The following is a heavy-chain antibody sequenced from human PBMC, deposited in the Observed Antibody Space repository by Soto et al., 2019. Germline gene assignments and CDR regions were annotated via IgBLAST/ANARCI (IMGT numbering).Heavy chain of an antibody. CDR2: ISGSGGST. J-gene: IGHJ5*02. Sequence: GGSLRLSCAASGFTFSSYAMSWVRQAPGKGLEWVSAISGSGGSTYYADSVKGRFTISRDNSKNTLYLQMNSLRAEDTAVYYCAKGGKQVGATPYNWFDPWGQGTLVTVSS. D-gene: IGHD1-26*01. CDR3: AKGGKQVGATPYNWFDP. V-gene: IGHV3-23*01. CDR1: GFTFSSYA.